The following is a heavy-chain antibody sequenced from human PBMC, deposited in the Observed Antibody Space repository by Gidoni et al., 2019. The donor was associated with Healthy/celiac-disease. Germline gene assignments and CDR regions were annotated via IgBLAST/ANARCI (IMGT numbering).Heavy chain of an antibody. CDR3: ARAPDGVASHYYYYGMDV. D-gene: IGHD2-15*01. CDR2: IYYSGST. Sequence: QVQLQESGPGLVKPSETLSLTCTVSGGSIRSYYWSWIRQPPGKGLEWIGYIYYSGSTNYNPSLKSRVTISVDTSKNQFSLKLSSVTAADTAVYYCARAPDGVASHYYYYGMDVWGQGTTVTVSS. CDR1: GGSIRSYY. J-gene: IGHJ6*02. V-gene: IGHV4-59*01.